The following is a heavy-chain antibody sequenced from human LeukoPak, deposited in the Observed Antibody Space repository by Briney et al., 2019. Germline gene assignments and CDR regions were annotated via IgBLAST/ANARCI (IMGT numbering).Heavy chain of an antibody. V-gene: IGHV3-73*01. CDR3: ARERASCGGDCLDY. D-gene: IGHD2-21*02. Sequence: GGSLRLSCAASGFTFSGSAMHWVRQASGKGLEWVGRIRSKANSYATAYAASVKGRFTISRDDSKNTAYLQMNSLRAEDTALYYCARERASCGGDCLDYWGQGTLVTVSS. CDR2: IRSKANSYAT. CDR1: GFTFSGSA. J-gene: IGHJ4*02.